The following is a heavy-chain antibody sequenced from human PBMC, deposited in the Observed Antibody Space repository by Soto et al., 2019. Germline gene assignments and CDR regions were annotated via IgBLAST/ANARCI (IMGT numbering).Heavy chain of an antibody. J-gene: IGHJ4*02. CDR1: GYTFTNYG. Sequence: QVRLVQSGTEVRTPGASVKVSCKASGYTFTNYGITWLRLAPGQGLEWMGWASAYNRNTNYAQKFEDRVTMTTDTSTSTAYMELRSLRSDDTAVYYGARARQWEPLLYWGQGTLLSVSP. V-gene: IGHV1-18*01. CDR2: ASAYNRNT. D-gene: IGHD1-26*01. CDR3: ARARQWEPLLY.